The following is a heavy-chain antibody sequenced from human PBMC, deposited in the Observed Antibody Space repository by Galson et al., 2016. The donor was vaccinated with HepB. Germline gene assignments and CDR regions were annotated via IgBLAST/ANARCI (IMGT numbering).Heavy chain of an antibody. D-gene: IGHD5-12*01. Sequence: SLRLSCAASGFTVRSNYMNWVRQAPGKGLEWLSYIDTRGSNICYADSVRGRFTVSRDDTKTSLYLAMNSLRAEDTAIYYCARGGLRLPFGMDVWGQGTAVTVSS. CDR3: ARGGLRLPFGMDV. V-gene: IGHV3-11*01. CDR2: IDTRGSNI. CDR1: GFTVRSNY. J-gene: IGHJ6*02.